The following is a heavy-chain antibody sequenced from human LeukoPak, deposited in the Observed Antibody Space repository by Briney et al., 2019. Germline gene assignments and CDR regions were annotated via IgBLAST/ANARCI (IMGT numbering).Heavy chain of an antibody. CDR2: IIPIFGTA. J-gene: IGHJ4*02. CDR1: GGTFSSYA. D-gene: IGHD6-19*01. Sequence: SVKVSCKASGGTFSSYAISWVRQAPGQGLEWMGGIIPIFGTANYAQKFQGRVTITADESTSTAYMELSSLRSDDTAVYYCARDPSNTSGRYPYFDYWGQGTLVTVSS. CDR3: ARDPSNTSGRYPYFDY. V-gene: IGHV1-69*01.